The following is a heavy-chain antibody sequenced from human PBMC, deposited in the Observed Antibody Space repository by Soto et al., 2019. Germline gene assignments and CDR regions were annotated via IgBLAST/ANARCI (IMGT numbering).Heavy chain of an antibody. CDR3: ARGLQSSGWYSYYYAMDV. D-gene: IGHD6-19*01. J-gene: IGHJ6*02. CDR2: IKPDGSAK. CDR1: GFIFSTYW. Sequence: GGSLRLSCAASGFIFSTYWMTWVRQAPGKGLEWVANIKPDGSAKNYVDSVKGRFTISRDNAKNSLYLQMNSLRADDTAVYYCARGLQSSGWYSYYYAMDVWGQGTTVTVSS. V-gene: IGHV3-7*01.